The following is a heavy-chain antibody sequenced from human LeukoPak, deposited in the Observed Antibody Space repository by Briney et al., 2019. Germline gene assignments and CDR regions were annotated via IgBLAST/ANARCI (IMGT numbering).Heavy chain of an antibody. Sequence: SQTLSLTCTVSGGSISSGDYYWSWIRQAPGKGLEWIGYIHYSGSTYYNPSLKSRVTISVDTSKNQFSLKLSSVTAADTAVYYCARASPGNWFDPWGQGTLVTVSS. V-gene: IGHV4-30-4*01. CDR2: IHYSGST. CDR1: GGSISSGDYY. D-gene: IGHD6-6*01. CDR3: ARASPGNWFDP. J-gene: IGHJ5*02.